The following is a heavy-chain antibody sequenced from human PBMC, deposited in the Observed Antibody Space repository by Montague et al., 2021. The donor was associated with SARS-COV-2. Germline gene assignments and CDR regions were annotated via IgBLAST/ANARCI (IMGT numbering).Heavy chain of an antibody. J-gene: IGHJ4*02. D-gene: IGHD3-3*01. CDR1: GFTFDDYG. CDR3: ARAASTGFWSGYYY. V-gene: IGHV3-20*01. Sequence: SLRLSCAASGFTFDDYGMSWARQAPGKGLEWVSGINWNGGSTGYADSLKGRFTISRDNAKNSLYLQMNSLRAEDTALYHCARAASTGFWSGYYYWGQGTLVTVSS. CDR2: INWNGGST.